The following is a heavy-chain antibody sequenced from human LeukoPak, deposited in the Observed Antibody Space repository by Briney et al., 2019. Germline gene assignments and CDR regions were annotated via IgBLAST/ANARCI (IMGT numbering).Heavy chain of an antibody. Sequence: SETLSLTCTVSGGSISRYHWSWIRQPAGKGLEWIGLISTIVNPKYNPSLKSRVTMSIDTSKTQFSLKLSSVTAADTAVYYCARISLTGYAPISGYFDYWGQGTLVTVSS. CDR2: ISTIVNP. D-gene: IGHD3-9*01. CDR3: ARISLTGYAPISGYFDY. J-gene: IGHJ4*02. CDR1: GGSISRYH. V-gene: IGHV4-4*07.